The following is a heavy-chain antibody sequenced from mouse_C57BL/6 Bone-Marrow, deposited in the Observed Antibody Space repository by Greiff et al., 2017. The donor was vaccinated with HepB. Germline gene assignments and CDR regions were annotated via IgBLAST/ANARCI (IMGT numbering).Heavy chain of an antibody. J-gene: IGHJ4*01. CDR1: GFSLTSYG. Sequence: VQLVESGPGLVQPSQSLSITCTVSGFSLTSYGVHWVRQSPGKGLEWLGVIWSGGSTDYNAAFISRLSISKDNSKSQVFFKMNSLQADDTAIYYCARNDYAPMDYWGQGTSVTVSS. CDR2: IWSGGST. CDR3: ARNDYAPMDY. D-gene: IGHD2-4*01. V-gene: IGHV2-2*01.